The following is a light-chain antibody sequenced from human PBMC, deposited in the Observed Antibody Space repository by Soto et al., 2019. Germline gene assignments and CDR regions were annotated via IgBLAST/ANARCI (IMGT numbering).Light chain of an antibody. CDR1: SSDVGAYNY. J-gene: IGLJ2*01. CDR2: DVI. Sequence: QSALTQPASVSGSPGQSITISCTGTSSDVGAYNYVSWYQQHPGKAPKIMIYDVINRPSGISNRFSGSKSGNTASLTISGLQAEDESDYYCSSFTSTSTPVVFGEGTKLTVL. V-gene: IGLV2-14*03. CDR3: SSFTSTSTPVV.